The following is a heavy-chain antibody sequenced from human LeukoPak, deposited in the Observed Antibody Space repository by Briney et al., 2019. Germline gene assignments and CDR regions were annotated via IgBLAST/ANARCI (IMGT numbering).Heavy chain of an antibody. V-gene: IGHV3-48*04. J-gene: IGHJ4*02. D-gene: IGHD3-10*01. CDR3: ARAMVRGVMLFDY. CDR2: ISSSSSTI. Sequence: GGSLRLSCAASGFTFSSYSMNWVRQAPGKGLEWGSYISSSSSTIYYADSVKGRFTISRDNAKNSLYLQMNSLRAEDTAVYYCARAMVRGVMLFDYWGQGTLVTASS. CDR1: GFTFSSYS.